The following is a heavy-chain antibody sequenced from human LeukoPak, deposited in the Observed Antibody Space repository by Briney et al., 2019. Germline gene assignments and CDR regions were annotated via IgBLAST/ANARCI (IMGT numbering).Heavy chain of an antibody. Sequence: GGSLRLSCAASGFTFSTYGMNWVRQAPGKGLEWVSSISSSTIFTYYADSVKGRFTISRDNAKNSLYLQMNSLRAEDTAVYYCARIAAGGLAVAGLDYWGQGTLVTVSS. D-gene: IGHD6-19*01. CDR1: GFTFSTYG. V-gene: IGHV3-21*01. CDR2: ISSSTIFT. CDR3: ARIAAGGLAVAGLDY. J-gene: IGHJ4*02.